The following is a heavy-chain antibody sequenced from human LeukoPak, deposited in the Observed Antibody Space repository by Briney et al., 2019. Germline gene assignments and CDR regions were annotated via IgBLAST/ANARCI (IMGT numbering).Heavy chain of an antibody. D-gene: IGHD2-15*01. V-gene: IGHV4-31*03. J-gene: IGHJ5*02. CDR2: IYYSGSS. CDR3: ARLLADNWFDP. CDR1: GGSISSGGYY. Sequence: SQTLSLTCTVSGGSISSGGYYWSWIRQHPGKGLEWIGFIYYSGSSYYNPSLKSRVTISLDTSKKQISLKVGSVTAADTAIYYCARLLADNWFDPWGQGTLVTVSS.